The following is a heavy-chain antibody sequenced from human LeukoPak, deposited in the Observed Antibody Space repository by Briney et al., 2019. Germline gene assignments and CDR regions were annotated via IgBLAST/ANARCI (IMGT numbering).Heavy chain of an antibody. D-gene: IGHD3-10*01. CDR3: ARGAYGSGTYHDFDI. J-gene: IGHJ3*02. V-gene: IGHV3-33*01. Sequence: QPGGSLRLSCAASGFTFGSYGMHWVRQAPGKGLEWVAVIWYDGSNKYYVDSVKGRFTISRDNSKNALYLQMNSLRAEDTAVYYCARGAYGSGTYHDFDIWGQGTMVTVSS. CDR1: GFTFGSYG. CDR2: IWYDGSNK.